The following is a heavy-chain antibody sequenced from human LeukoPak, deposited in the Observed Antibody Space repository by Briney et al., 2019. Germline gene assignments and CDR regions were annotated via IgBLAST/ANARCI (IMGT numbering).Heavy chain of an antibody. V-gene: IGHV3-48*03. J-gene: IGHJ4*02. CDR1: GFTFSTYE. CDR2: ISSSGSTI. Sequence: GGSLRLSCAASGFTFSTYEMNWVRQAPGKGLEWVSDISSSGSTIYYADSVKGRFTISRDNAKNSLYLQMNSLRAEDTAVYYCARPLWIGEMWGLDYWGQGTLVTVSS. D-gene: IGHD3-10*01. CDR3: ARPLWIGEMWGLDY.